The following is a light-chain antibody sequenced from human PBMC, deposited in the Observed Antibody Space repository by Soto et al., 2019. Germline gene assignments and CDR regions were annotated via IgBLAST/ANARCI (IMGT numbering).Light chain of an antibody. Sequence: IGMTQSPATLSLPPGERGTLSGRASQSVSSSYLAWYQQKPGQAPRPLIYGASSRATGIPDRFSGSGSGTDFTLTISSLQPEDFATYYCQQSYSTPITFGQGTRLEIK. J-gene: IGKJ5*01. CDR3: QQSYSTPIT. CDR2: GAS. V-gene: IGKV3D-20*02. CDR1: QSVSSSY.